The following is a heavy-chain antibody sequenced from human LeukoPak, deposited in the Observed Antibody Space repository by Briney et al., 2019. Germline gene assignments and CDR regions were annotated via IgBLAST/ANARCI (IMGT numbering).Heavy chain of an antibody. J-gene: IGHJ4*02. CDR3: ARGRYSSGWYADYFDY. V-gene: IGHV4-39*01. Sequence: SETLSLTCTVSGGSISSSSYYWGWIRQPPGKGLEWIGSIYYSGSTYYNPSLKSRVTISVDTSKNQFSLKLSSVTAADTAVYYCARGRYSSGWYADYFDYWGQGTLVTVSS. CDR2: IYYSGST. CDR1: GGSISSSSYY. D-gene: IGHD6-19*01.